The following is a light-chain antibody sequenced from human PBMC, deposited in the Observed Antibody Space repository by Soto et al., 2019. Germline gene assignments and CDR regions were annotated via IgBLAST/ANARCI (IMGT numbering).Light chain of an antibody. V-gene: IGLV2-8*01. CDR2: EVS. CDR3: SSYAGRNNVV. J-gene: IGLJ2*01. Sequence: QSVLTQPPSASGSPGQSVTISCTGTSSDIGTYKYVSWYQHHPGKAPKLMIYEVSKRPSGVPDRFSGSKSGNTASLTVSGLLTEYEADYYCSSYAGRNNVVFGGGTKLTVL. CDR1: SSDIGTYKY.